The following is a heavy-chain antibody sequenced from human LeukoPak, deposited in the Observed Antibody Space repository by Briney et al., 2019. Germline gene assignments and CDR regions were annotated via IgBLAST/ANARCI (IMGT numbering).Heavy chain of an antibody. CDR2: INPSSGDT. J-gene: IGHJ4*02. D-gene: IGHD3-16*01. CDR3: ARGRAVWGNYHFDL. Sequence: GASVLVSCKASGYIFSHYYIHWVRQAPGQGLEWVGIINPSSGDTSYAQMFKGRVYMTRDTSTNTVYMELSSQRSEDTAVYYCARGRAVWGNYHFDLWGQGTLVTVSS. CDR1: GYIFSHYY. V-gene: IGHV1-46*01.